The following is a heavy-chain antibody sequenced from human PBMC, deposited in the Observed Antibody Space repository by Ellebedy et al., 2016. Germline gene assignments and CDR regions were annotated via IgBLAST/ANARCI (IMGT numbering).Heavy chain of an antibody. Sequence: GESLKISXAASGFTFSSYWMSWVRQAPGKGLEWVANIKQDGSEKYYVDSVKGRFTISRDNAKNSLYLQMNSLRDEDTAVYYCTRGGLDNSFDVWGQGTMVTVS. CDR2: IKQDGSEK. CDR1: GFTFSSYW. V-gene: IGHV3-7*04. J-gene: IGHJ3*01. CDR3: TRGGLDNSFDV. D-gene: IGHD3-10*01.